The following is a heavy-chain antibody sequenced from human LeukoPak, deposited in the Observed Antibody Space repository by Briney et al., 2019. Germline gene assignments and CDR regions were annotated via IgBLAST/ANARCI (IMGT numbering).Heavy chain of an antibody. CDR3: ARETGRDGSNDFQY. V-gene: IGHV4-31*11. D-gene: IGHD5-24*01. Sequence: PSETLSLTCAVSGGSLSNKAYYWNWIRPHPGKGLEWIGYIYNSGNTYYNPSLKGRVTISVDTSKNQLYLKLRSVTAADTAVYYCARETGRDGSNDFQYWGQGAMVTVSS. CDR1: GGSLSNKAYY. CDR2: IYNSGNT. J-gene: IGHJ1*01.